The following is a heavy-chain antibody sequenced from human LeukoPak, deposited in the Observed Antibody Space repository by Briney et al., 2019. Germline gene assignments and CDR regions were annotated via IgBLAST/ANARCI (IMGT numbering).Heavy chain of an antibody. Sequence: ASVKVSCKASGYTFTNYGFSWVRQAPGEGLEWMGWISAYNGDTKYAQKFQGRVTITTDTSATTVYMELGSLRFDDAAVYYCARKACSDGVCYFEYWGQGTLVTVSS. CDR3: ARKACSDGVCYFEY. CDR1: GYTFTNYG. CDR2: ISAYNGDT. J-gene: IGHJ4*02. D-gene: IGHD2-8*01. V-gene: IGHV1-18*01.